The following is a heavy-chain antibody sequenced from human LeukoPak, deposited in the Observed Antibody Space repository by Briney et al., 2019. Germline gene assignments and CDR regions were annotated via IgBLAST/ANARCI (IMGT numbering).Heavy chain of an antibody. CDR1: GGSFSGYY. Sequence: SETLSLTCAVYGGSFSGYYWSWIRQPPGKGLEWIGYIYYSGSTYYNPSLKSRVTISVDTSKNQFSLKLSSVTAADTAVYYCASITTVTTFDYWGQGTLVTVSS. J-gene: IGHJ4*02. CDR3: ASITTVTTFDY. V-gene: IGHV4-30-4*08. D-gene: IGHD4-17*01. CDR2: IYYSGST.